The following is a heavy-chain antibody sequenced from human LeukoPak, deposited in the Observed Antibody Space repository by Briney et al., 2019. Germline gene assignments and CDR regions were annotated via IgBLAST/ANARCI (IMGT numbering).Heavy chain of an antibody. J-gene: IGHJ6*03. CDR2: IYHSGST. V-gene: IGHV4-38-2*01. CDR1: GYSISSGYY. D-gene: IGHD5-12*01. CDR3: ARGSVDIVATIGGGYYYYMDV. Sequence: ETLSLTCAVSGYSISSGYYWGWIRQPPGKGLEWIGRIYHSGSTYYNPSLKSRVTISVDTSKNHFSLNLSSVTAADTAVYYCARGSVDIVATIGGGYYYYMDVWGKGTTVTVSS.